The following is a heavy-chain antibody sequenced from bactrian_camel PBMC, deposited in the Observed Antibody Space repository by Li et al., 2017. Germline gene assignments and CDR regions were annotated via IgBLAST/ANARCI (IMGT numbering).Heavy chain of an antibody. CDR1: RFTYSSNC. D-gene: IGHD6*01. V-gene: IGHV3S6*01. Sequence: HVQLVESGGDSVQAGGSLRLSCQASRFTYSSNCMAWFRQAPGKGLEWVSSLYRDGSNTYYADSVKGRLTISRDNAKNTISLQMNSLKSDDTALYYCATYSDELVRYWGQGTQVTVS. CDR3: ATYSDELVRY. CDR2: LYRDGSNT. J-gene: IGHJ4*01.